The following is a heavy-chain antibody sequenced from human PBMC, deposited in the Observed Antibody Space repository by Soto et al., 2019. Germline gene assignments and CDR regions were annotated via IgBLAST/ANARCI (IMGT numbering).Heavy chain of an antibody. Sequence: VQLVESGGALVQPGGSLRLSCAASGFTFSTYWMHWVRQAPGKGLVWVSVINSDGSKTSYADSVKGRFTISRDDAKDTLYLQMNDLRAEASALYYCAKTIYTTDAFDVWGQGTMVTVSS. CDR1: GFTFSTYW. J-gene: IGHJ3*01. CDR2: INSDGSKT. CDR3: AKTIYTTDAFDV. V-gene: IGHV3-74*01.